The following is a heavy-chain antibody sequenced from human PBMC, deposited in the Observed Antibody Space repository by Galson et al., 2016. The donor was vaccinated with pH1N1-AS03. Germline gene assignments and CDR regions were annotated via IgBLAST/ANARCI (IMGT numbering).Heavy chain of an antibody. D-gene: IGHD4/OR15-4a*01. CDR1: GYSFTSYA. V-gene: IGHV1-3*01. CDR2: INVGDGHT. J-gene: IGHJ4*02. Sequence: SVKVSCKASGYSFTSYAIQWVRQAPGQGLEWMGWINVGDGHTKYSQKFQGRVTITRDTSANTAYMDLSSLRSEDTAFYYCARDLRSDFGNNFVAGVQFGRYWGQGTLVTVSS. CDR3: ARDLRSDFGNNFVAGVQFGRY.